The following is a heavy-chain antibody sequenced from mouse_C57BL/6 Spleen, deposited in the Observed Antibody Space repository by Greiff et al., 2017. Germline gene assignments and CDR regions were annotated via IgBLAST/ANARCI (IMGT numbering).Heavy chain of an antibody. J-gene: IGHJ3*01. CDR3: ARGGKNGYDFAY. CDR2: ISNGGGST. CDR1: GFTFSDYY. D-gene: IGHD2-2*01. V-gene: IGHV5-12*01. Sequence: EVQLVESGGGLVQPGGSLKLSCAASGFTFSDYYMYWVRQTPEKRLEWVAYISNGGGSTYYPDTVKGRFTISRDNAKNTLYLQMSRLKSEDTAMYYCARGGKNGYDFAYWGQGTLVTVSA.